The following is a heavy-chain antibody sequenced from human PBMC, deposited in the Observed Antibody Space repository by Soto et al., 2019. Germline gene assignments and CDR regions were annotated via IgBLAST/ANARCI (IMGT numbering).Heavy chain of an antibody. J-gene: IGHJ4*02. CDR2: INHNGST. Sequence: SETLSLTCAVYGGSFSGYYWSWIRQPPGKGLEWIGEINHNGSTNYNPSLKSRVTISVDTSKNQFSLKLSSVTAADTAVYYCARGQIVVVAAEYFDYWGQGTLVTVSS. CDR1: GGSFSGYY. V-gene: IGHV4-34*01. D-gene: IGHD2-15*01. CDR3: ARGQIVVVAAEYFDY.